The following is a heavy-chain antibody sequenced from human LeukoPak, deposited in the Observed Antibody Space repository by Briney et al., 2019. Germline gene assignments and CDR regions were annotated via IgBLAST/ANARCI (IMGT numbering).Heavy chain of an antibody. D-gene: IGHD6-6*01. J-gene: IGHJ4*02. Sequence: AETVSLLCTVSIRSISCPYWRWTRRPRGKALEGIGYVYYSGDTNYDPSLKRRAAISLDTAKNQFSLTVTSVTAADTAIYYCARHTYARPFGFWGQGTLVTVSS. CDR1: IRSISCPY. V-gene: IGHV4-59*08. CDR2: VYYSGDT. CDR3: ARHTYARPFGF.